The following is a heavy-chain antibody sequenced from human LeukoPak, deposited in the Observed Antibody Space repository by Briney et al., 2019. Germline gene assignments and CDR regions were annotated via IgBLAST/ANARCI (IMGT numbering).Heavy chain of an antibody. CDR3: ARAHSSSWYSGPWGMDV. CDR1: GFTFSSYA. Sequence: GGSLRLSCAASGFTFSSYAMHWVRQAPGKGLEWVSVISYDGSNKYYADSVKGRFTVSRDNSKNTLYLQMNSLRAEDTAVYYCARAHSSSWYSGPWGMDVWGQGTTVTVSS. J-gene: IGHJ6*02. V-gene: IGHV3-30-3*01. D-gene: IGHD6-13*01. CDR2: ISYDGSNK.